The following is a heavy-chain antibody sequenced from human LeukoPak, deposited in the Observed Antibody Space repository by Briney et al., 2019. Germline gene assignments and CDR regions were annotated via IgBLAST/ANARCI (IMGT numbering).Heavy chain of an antibody. Sequence: GGSLRLSCAASGFTFSSYAMSWVRQAPGKGLEWVAVISYDGSNKYYADSVKGRFTISRDNSKNTLYLQMNSLRAEDTAVYYCANLRVWGQGTLVTVSS. CDR1: GFTFSSYA. V-gene: IGHV3-30*18. J-gene: IGHJ4*02. CDR2: ISYDGSNK. CDR3: ANLRV.